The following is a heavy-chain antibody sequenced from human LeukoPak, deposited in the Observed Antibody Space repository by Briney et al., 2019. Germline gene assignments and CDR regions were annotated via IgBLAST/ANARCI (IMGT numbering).Heavy chain of an antibody. CDR2: IYHSGST. V-gene: IGHV4-30-2*02. CDR3: AINVATDAFDI. CDR1: GGSISSGGYY. J-gene: IGHJ3*02. Sequence: PSQTLSLTCTVSGGSISSGGYYWSWIRQPPGKGLEWIGYIYHSGSTYYNPSLKSRVTISVDTSKNQFSLKLSSVTAADTAVYYCAINVATDAFDIWGQGTMVTVSS. D-gene: IGHD5-12*01.